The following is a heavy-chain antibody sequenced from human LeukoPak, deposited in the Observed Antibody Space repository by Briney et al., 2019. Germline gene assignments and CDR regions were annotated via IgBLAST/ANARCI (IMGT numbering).Heavy chain of an antibody. J-gene: IGHJ4*02. CDR2: IYPGDSDT. Sequence: GESLKISCKGSGYSFTSYWIGWVRQMPGKGLEWTGIIYPGDSDTRYSPSFQGQVTISADKSISTAYLQWSSLKASDTAMYYCARHSPILAVAGTEFDYWGQGTLVTVSS. CDR3: ARHSPILAVAGTEFDY. D-gene: IGHD6-19*01. V-gene: IGHV5-51*01. CDR1: GYSFTSYW.